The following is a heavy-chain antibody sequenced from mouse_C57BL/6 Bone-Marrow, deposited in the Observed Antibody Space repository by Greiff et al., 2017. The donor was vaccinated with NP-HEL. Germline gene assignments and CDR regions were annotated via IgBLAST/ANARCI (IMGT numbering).Heavy chain of an antibody. CDR3: ARSGGGYFYWYFDV. CDR1: GYAFSSSW. Sequence: VQLQQSGPELVKPGASVKISCKASGYAFSSSWMNWVKQRPGKGLEWIGRIYPGDGDTNYNGKFKGKATLTADKSSSTAYMQLSSLTSEDSAVYFCARSGGGYFYWYFDVWGTGTTVTVSS. V-gene: IGHV1-82*01. CDR2: IYPGDGDT. D-gene: IGHD2-3*01. J-gene: IGHJ1*03.